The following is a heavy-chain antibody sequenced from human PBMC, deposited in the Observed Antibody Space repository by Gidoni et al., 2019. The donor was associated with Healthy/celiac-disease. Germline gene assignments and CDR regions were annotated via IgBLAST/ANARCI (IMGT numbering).Heavy chain of an antibody. CDR3: TSQYSGSYFDAFDI. J-gene: IGHJ3*02. D-gene: IGHD1-26*01. V-gene: IGHV3-73*01. Sequence: PSVKGRFTISRDDSKNTAYLQMNSLKTEDTAVYYCTSQYSGSYFDAFDIWGQGTMVTVSS.